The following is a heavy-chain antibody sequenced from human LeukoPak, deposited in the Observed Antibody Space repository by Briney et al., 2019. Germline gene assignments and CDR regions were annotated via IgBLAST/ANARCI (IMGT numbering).Heavy chain of an antibody. D-gene: IGHD3-10*01. CDR2: IYYSGST. CDR3: ASVGVNGHDY. J-gene: IGHJ4*02. CDR1: GGSISSGDYY. Sequence: PSETLSLTCTVSGGSISSGDYYWSWIRQPPGKGLDWIGYIYYSGSTYYNPSLKSRVTISVDTSKNQFSLTLSSVTAADTAVYYSASVGVNGHDYWGQGTLVTVSS. V-gene: IGHV4-30-4*01.